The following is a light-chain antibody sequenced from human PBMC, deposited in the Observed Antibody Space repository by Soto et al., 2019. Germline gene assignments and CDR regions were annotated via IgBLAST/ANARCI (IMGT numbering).Light chain of an antibody. CDR1: QSISSL. CDR2: KAS. V-gene: IGKV1-5*03. Sequence: DIQMTQSPSTLSAFVGDRVTITCRASQSISSLLAWYQQKPGKAPKLLIYKASSLESGVPSRFSGSGSGTEFTLTISSLQPDDFATYYCQQYNSYGTFGQGTKVEIK. CDR3: QQYNSYGT. J-gene: IGKJ1*01.